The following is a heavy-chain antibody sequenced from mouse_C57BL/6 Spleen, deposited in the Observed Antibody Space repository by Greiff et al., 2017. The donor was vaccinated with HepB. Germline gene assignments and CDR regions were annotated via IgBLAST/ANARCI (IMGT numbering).Heavy chain of an antibody. D-gene: IGHD1-1*01. V-gene: IGHV1-19*01. CDR3: ARWAYGSSPWFAY. CDR2: INPYNGGT. CDR1: GYTFTDYY. J-gene: IGHJ3*01. Sequence: EVQLQQSGPVLVKPGASVKMSCKASGYTFTDYYMNWVKQSHGKSLEWIGVINPYNGGTSYNQKFKGKATLTVDKSSSTAYMELNSLTSEDSAVYYCARWAYGSSPWFAYWGQGTLVTVSA.